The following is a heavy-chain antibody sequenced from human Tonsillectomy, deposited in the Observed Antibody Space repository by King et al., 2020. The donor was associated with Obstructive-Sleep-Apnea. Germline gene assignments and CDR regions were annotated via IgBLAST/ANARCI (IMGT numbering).Heavy chain of an antibody. V-gene: IGHV4-34*01. Sequence: VQLQPWGAGLLKPSETLSLTCAVSGGSFSDYYRRWIRQPPWKGLDGCVEINHSGYTNYNPSRKSRVTISVDTSNNQFSLKWSSVTAADTAVYYCARGSGAAAVNWFDPWGQGTLVTVSS. CDR2: INHSGYT. J-gene: IGHJ5*02. CDR3: ARGSGAAAVNWFDP. D-gene: IGHD6-13*01. CDR1: GGSFSDYY.